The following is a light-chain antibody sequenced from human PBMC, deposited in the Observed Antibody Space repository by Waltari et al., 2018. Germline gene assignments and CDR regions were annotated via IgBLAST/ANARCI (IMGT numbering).Light chain of an antibody. Sequence: ERVMTQSPPTLSVSPRESGNHTCRAGQTVSSNVAWYQQKPGQAPRLLIYGASTRATGIPARFSGSGSGTEFTLTISSLQSEDFAVYYCQQYNNWPTWTFGQGTKVEIK. J-gene: IGKJ1*01. CDR2: GAS. CDR3: QQYNNWPTWT. V-gene: IGKV3-15*01. CDR1: QTVSSN.